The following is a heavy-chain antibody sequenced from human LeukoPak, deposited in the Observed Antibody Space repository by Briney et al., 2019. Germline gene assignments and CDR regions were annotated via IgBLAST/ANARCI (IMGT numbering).Heavy chain of an antibody. V-gene: IGHV3-7*03. J-gene: IGHJ4*02. CDR2: IKQDGSEK. Sequence: GGSLRLSCAASGFTFSSYWMSWVRQAPGKGLEWVANIKQDGSEKYYVDSVKGRFTISRGNAKNSLYLQMNSLRAEDTAVYYCARDPVSREDYGGNPEDYWGQGTLVTVSS. D-gene: IGHD4-23*01. CDR3: ARDPVSREDYGGNPEDY. CDR1: GFTFSSYW.